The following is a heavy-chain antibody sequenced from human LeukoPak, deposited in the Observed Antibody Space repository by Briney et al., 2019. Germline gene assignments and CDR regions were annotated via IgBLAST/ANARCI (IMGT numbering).Heavy chain of an antibody. Sequence: ASVKVSCKASGYTFTGYYMHWVRQAPGQGLEWMGWINPNSGGTNYAQKFQGRVTMTRDTSISTAYMELSRLRSDDTAVYYCARDQRRTGSKSWFDPWGQGTLVTVSS. V-gene: IGHV1-2*02. CDR2: INPNSGGT. CDR1: GYTFTGYY. J-gene: IGHJ5*02. D-gene: IGHD1-26*01. CDR3: ARDQRRTGSKSWFDP.